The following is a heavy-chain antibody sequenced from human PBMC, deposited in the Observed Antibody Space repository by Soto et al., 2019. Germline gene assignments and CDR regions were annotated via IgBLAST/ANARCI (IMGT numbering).Heavy chain of an antibody. CDR1: GFIFSSYS. V-gene: IGHV3-48*02. CDR3: ARESYCSRTSCYTDAFDI. Sequence: GGSLRLSCAASGFIFSSYSMNWVRQAPGKGLEWVSYISSSSSTIYFADSVKGRFTISRDNAKNSLYLQMNSLTDEDTAVYYCARESYCSRTSCYTDAFDIWGQGTMVTVSS. D-gene: IGHD2-2*02. J-gene: IGHJ3*02. CDR2: ISSSSSTI.